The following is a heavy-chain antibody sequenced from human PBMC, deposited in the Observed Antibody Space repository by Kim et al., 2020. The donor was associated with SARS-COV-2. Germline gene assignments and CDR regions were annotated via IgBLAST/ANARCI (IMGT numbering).Heavy chain of an antibody. D-gene: IGHD6-13*01. CDR3: ARGLDSSSWYYGMDV. V-gene: IGHV1-69*01. Sequence: QKFQGRVTITADESTSTAYMELSRLRSEDTAVYYCARGLDSSSWYYGMDVWGQGTTVTVSS. J-gene: IGHJ6*02.